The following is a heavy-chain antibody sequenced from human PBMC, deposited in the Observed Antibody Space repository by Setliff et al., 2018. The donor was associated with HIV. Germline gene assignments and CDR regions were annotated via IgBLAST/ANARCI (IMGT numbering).Heavy chain of an antibody. CDR3: ARDRFRGGVGTGLAEY. CDR1: GFTFRSYW. Sequence: SLKISCAASGFTFRSYWMYWVRQPPGKGLVWVSRINIDGGSTNYADSVKGRFTISRDNAKNTLYLQMNGLSAEDTAVYYCARDRFRGGVGTGLAEYWGQGTVVTVSS. D-gene: IGHD3-16*01. V-gene: IGHV3-74*01. J-gene: IGHJ4*02. CDR2: INIDGGST.